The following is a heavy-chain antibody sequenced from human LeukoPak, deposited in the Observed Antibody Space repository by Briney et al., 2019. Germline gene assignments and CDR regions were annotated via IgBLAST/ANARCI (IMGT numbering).Heavy chain of an antibody. J-gene: IGHJ5*02. D-gene: IGHD4-17*01. Sequence: ASVKVSCKASGGTFSSYAISWVRQAPGQGLEWMGRIIPIFGTANYAQKFQGRVTITADKSTSTAYMELSSLRSDDTAVYYCARPNGDYYNWFDPWGQGTLVTVSS. CDR3: ARPNGDYYNWFDP. CDR1: GGTFSSYA. CDR2: IIPIFGTA. V-gene: IGHV1-69*06.